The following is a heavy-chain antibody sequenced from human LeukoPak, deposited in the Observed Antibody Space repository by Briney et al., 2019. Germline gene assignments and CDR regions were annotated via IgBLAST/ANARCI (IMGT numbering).Heavy chain of an antibody. CDR2: ISGSGGST. D-gene: IGHD2-2*01. Sequence: PGGSLRLSCAASGFTFSSYAMSWVRQAPGKGLEWVSAISGSGGSTYYADSVKGRFTISRDNSKNTLYLQINSLRAEDTAVYYCAKSSAAWYQLLPAEYFQHWGQGALVTVSS. J-gene: IGHJ1*01. V-gene: IGHV3-23*01. CDR1: GFTFSSYA. CDR3: AKSSAAWYQLLPAEYFQH.